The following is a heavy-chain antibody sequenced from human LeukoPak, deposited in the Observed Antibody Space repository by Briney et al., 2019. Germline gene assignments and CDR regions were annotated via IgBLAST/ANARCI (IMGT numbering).Heavy chain of an antibody. CDR3: VKGGNSYGSGSYDYFDY. V-gene: IGHV3-64D*06. CDR1: GFTFTTYS. D-gene: IGHD3-10*01. Sequence: GGSLRLPCSASGFTFTTYSIHWVRQAPGKGLEYVSSISSIGDSTYYADSVKGRFTISRDNSKNTLFLQMSSLRAEDTAVYYCVKGGNSYGSGSYDYFDYWGQGTLVTVSS. CDR2: ISSIGDST. J-gene: IGHJ4*02.